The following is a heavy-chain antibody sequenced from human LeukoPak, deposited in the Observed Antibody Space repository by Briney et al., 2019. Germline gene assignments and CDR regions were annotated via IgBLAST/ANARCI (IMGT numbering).Heavy chain of an antibody. CDR2: IYTSGST. V-gene: IGHV4-61*02. D-gene: IGHD3-22*01. J-gene: IGHJ3*02. Sequence: SETLSLTCTVSGDSIRSGTYYWSWIRQPAGKGLEWIGRIYTSGSTNYNPSLKSRVTISVDTSKKQFSLKVTSVTAADTAVYYCAREPPSGLTYAFDIWGQGTMVTVSS. CDR3: AREPPSGLTYAFDI. CDR1: GDSIRSGTYY.